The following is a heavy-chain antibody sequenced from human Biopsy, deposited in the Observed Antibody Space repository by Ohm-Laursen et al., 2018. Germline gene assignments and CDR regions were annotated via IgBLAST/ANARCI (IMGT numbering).Heavy chain of an antibody. Sequence: SQTLSLTCTVSGVSINGGRYYWSWIRQPPGKGLEWIGHIYYSVMTNYNPSLQSRVSISVDTSRNQVSLTLSSVTAADTAVYYCARDSGILNYGNFKYYHYYGMDVRGQGTKVTVSS. J-gene: IGHJ6*02. D-gene: IGHD4-11*01. CDR1: GVSINGGRYY. CDR2: IYYSVMT. CDR3: ARDSGILNYGNFKYYHYYGMDV. V-gene: IGHV4-61*01.